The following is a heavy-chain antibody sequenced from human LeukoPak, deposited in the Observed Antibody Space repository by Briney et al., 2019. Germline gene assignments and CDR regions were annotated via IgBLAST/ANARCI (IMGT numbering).Heavy chain of an antibody. D-gene: IGHD6-13*01. J-gene: IGHJ6*03. CDR1: GFTFSSYE. Sequence: PGGSLRLSCAASGFTFSSYEMNWVRQAPGKGLEWVSYISRSGSTIYYADSVKGRFTISRDNSKNTLYLHMTSLRAEDTAVYYCAKFIAAAGTPDYYYYYMDVWGKGTTVTISS. CDR2: ISRSGSTI. V-gene: IGHV3-48*03. CDR3: AKFIAAAGTPDYYYYYMDV.